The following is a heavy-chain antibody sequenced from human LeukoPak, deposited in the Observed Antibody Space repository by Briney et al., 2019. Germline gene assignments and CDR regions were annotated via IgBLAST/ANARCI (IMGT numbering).Heavy chain of an antibody. CDR2: INPNSGGT. CDR3: AREFRGYYGSGVFDY. D-gene: IGHD3-10*01. Sequence: ASVKVSCKASGYTFTGYYMHWVRQAPGQGLEWMGWINPNSGGTNYAQKFQGRVTITRDTSISTAYMELSRLRSDDTAVYYCAREFRGYYGSGVFDYWGQGTLVTVSS. CDR1: GYTFTGYY. J-gene: IGHJ4*02. V-gene: IGHV1-2*02.